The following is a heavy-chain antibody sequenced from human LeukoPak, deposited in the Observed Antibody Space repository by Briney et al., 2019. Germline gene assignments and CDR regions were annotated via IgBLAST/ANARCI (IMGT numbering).Heavy chain of an antibody. V-gene: IGHV3-21*01. CDR1: GFTFSSYW. J-gene: IGHJ6*03. CDR3: ARGGISYYYMDV. Sequence: GGSLRLSCAASGFTFSSYWMNWVRQAPGKGLEWVSSIRSTSSYIYYADSVKGRFTISRDNAKNSLFLQMNSLRAEDTAVYYCARGGISYYYMDVWGKGTTVTVSS. D-gene: IGHD3-10*01. CDR2: IRSTSSYI.